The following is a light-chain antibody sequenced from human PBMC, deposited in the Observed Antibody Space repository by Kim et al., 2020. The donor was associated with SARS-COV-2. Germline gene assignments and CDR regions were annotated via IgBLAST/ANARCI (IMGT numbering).Light chain of an antibody. CDR3: QQYNNGPPWT. CDR1: QSVSSN. J-gene: IGKJ1*01. V-gene: IGKV3-15*01. CDR2: DAS. Sequence: EIVMTQSPATLSVSPGERATLSCRASQSVSSNLAWYQQKPGQAPRLLIYDASTRATGIPARFSGSGSGTEFTLTISSLQSEDFAVYYCQQYNNGPPWTFGHGTKGDIK.